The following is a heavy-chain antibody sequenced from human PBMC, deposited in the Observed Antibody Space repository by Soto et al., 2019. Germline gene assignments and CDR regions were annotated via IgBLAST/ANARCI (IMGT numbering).Heavy chain of an antibody. CDR3: ARARPLTGYSYGYHYFDY. V-gene: IGHV4-31*03. J-gene: IGHJ4*02. CDR2: IYYSGST. D-gene: IGHD5-18*01. CDR1: GGSISSGGYY. Sequence: PSETLSLTCTVSGGSISSGGYYWSWIRQHPGKGPEWIGYIYYSGSTYYNPSLKSRVTISVDTSKNQFSLKLSSVTAADTAVYYCARARPLTGYSYGYHYFDYWGQGTLVTVSS.